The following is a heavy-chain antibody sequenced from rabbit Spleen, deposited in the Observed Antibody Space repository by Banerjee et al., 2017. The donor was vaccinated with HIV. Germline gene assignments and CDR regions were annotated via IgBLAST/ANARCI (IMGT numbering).Heavy chain of an antibody. CDR3: ARDTGTSFSTYGMDL. CDR1: GFSFSNSDY. CDR2: IAGSSSDFT. J-gene: IGHJ6*01. V-gene: IGHV1S40*01. D-gene: IGHD7-1*01. Sequence: QSLEESGGDLVKPGASLTLTCTASGFSFSNSDYMCWVRQATGKGLEWISCIAGSSSDFTYSATWAKGRFTISKTSSTTVTLQMTSLTVADTATYFCARDTGTSFSTYGMDLWGQGTLVTV.